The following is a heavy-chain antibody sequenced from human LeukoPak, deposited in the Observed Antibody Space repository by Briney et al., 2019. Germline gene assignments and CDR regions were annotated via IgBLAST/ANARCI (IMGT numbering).Heavy chain of an antibody. CDR3: AREDISVPGSYYYYYGMDV. V-gene: IGHV4-61*02. D-gene: IGHD3-22*01. Sequence: SETLSLTCTVSGGSISSGSYYWSWIRQPAGKGLEWIGRIYTSGSTNYSPSLKSRVTISVDTSKSQFSLKLSSVTAADTAVYYCAREDISVPGSYYYYYGMDVWGQGTMVTVSS. CDR1: GGSISSGSYY. CDR2: IYTSGST. J-gene: IGHJ6*02.